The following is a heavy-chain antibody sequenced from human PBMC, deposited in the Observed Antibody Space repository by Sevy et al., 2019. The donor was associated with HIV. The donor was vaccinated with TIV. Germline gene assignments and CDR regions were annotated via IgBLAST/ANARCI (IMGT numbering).Heavy chain of an antibody. CDR2: VTHSGFT. CDR1: GGSFSANY. CDR3: ERGGGITATAIETWFDP. D-gene: IGHD1-7*01. J-gene: IGHJ5*02. Sequence: SESLSLTCAVYGGSFSANYWSWIRLPPGKGLEWIGEVTHSGFTKYNPSLESRVTISVDTSKNQFSLKMNSVTAADTAVYYDERGGGITATAIETWFDPWGQGTLVTVSS. V-gene: IGHV4-34*01.